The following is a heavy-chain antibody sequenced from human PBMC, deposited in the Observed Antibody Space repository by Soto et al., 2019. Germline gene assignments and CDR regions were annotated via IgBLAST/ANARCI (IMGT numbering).Heavy chain of an antibody. J-gene: IGHJ4*02. D-gene: IGHD3-22*01. CDR1: GGTFSSYA. CDR3: ARDYYDSSGYYRYFDY. CDR2: IIPIFGTA. Sequence: ASVKFSCKASGGTFSSYAISWVRQAPGQGLEWMGGIIPIFGTANYAQKFQGRVTITADDSTSTAYMELSSLRSEDTAVYYCARDYYDSSGYYRYFDYWGQGTLVTVSS. V-gene: IGHV1-69*13.